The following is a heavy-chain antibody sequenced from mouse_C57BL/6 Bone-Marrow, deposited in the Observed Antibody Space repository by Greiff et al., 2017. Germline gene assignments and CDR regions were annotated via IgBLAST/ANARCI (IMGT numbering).Heavy chain of an antibody. V-gene: IGHV1-63*01. J-gene: IGHJ1*03. CDR1: GYTFTNYW. CDR3: AREFHWYFDV. CDR2: IYPGGGYT. Sequence: QVQLQQSGAELVRPGTSVKMSCKASGYTFTNYWIGWAKQRPGHGLEWIGDIYPGGGYTNYNEKFKGKATLTADKSSSTAYMQFSSLTSEASAIYYCAREFHWYFDVWGTGTTVTVSS.